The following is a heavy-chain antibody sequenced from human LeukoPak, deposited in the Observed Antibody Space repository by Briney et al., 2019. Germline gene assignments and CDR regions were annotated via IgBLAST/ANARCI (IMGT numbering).Heavy chain of an antibody. CDR3: AHSITIFGVVIPNWFDP. Sequence: SGPTLVKPTQTLTLTCTFSGFSLSTSGVGVGWIRQPPGKALEWLALIYWNDDKRYSPSLKSRLTITEDTSKNQVVLTMTNMDPVDTATYYCAHSITIFGVVIPNWFDPWGQGTLVTVSS. J-gene: IGHJ5*02. V-gene: IGHV2-5*01. D-gene: IGHD3-3*01. CDR2: IYWNDDK. CDR1: GFSLSTSGVG.